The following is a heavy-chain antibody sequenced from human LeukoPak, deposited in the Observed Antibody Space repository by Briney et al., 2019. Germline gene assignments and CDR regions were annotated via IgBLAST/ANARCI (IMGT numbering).Heavy chain of an antibody. Sequence: ASVTVSCKASGYTFISYGISWVRQAPGQGLEWMGWISTYNGNTNYAQKFQGRVTMTTDTSTSTAYMELRSLRSDDTAVYYCARGMADYSSGRQFGPWGQGTLVTVSS. D-gene: IGHD6-19*01. CDR1: GYTFISYG. CDR2: ISTYNGNT. V-gene: IGHV1-18*01. CDR3: ARGMADYSSGRQFGP. J-gene: IGHJ5*02.